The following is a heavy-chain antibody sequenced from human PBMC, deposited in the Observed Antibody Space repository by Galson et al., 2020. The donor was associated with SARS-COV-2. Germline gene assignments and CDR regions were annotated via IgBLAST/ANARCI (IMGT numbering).Heavy chain of an antibody. CDR1: GFTFSAYA. CDR2: ITDSGGSV. CDR3: AKAPIPLWWFMDV. Sequence: GGSLRLSCAASGFTFSAYAMNWVRQAPGTGLEWVSAITDSGGSVFYADPVKGRFTISRDNSKNILYLQMNSLRAEDTAIYYCAKAPIPLWWFMDVWGKGTTVTVSS. D-gene: IGHD2-21*01. J-gene: IGHJ6*03. V-gene: IGHV3-23*01.